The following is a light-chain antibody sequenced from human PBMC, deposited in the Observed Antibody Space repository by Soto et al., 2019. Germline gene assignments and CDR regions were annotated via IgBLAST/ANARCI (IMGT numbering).Light chain of an antibody. CDR1: QSVASN. CDR2: GTS. J-gene: IGKJ5*01. V-gene: IGKV3-15*01. Sequence: EIVMTQSPASLSVSPGESVTLSCRASQSVASNLAWYQQKPGQAPRLLIYGTSTRATGVPARFSGSGPGTDFTLTISSLQAADFAVYHCQHYNNWPITFGQGTRLEIK. CDR3: QHYNNWPIT.